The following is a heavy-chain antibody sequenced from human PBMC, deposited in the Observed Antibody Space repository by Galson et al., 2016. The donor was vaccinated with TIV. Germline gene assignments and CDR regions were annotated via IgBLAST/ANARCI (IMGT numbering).Heavy chain of an antibody. V-gene: IGHV3-33*06. CDR1: GITFSSYG. D-gene: IGHD4/OR15-4a*01. CDR2: IWFDGTNE. J-gene: IGHJ4*02. CDR3: AKDRLWAELREPFAL. Sequence: SLRLSCAASGITFSSYGMHWVRQAPGKGLEWVALIWFDGTNEYYADAVKGRFTISRDNSKSTLYLQMDSLRVEDTAVYFCAKDRLWAELREPFALWGQGTLVTVSS.